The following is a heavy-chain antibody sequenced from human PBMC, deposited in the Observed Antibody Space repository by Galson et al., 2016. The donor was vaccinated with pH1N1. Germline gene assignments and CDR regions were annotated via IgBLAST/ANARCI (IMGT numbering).Heavy chain of an antibody. J-gene: IGHJ4*02. Sequence: SVKVSCKASGYTFTSYYIHWVRQAPGQGLEWLGVIDPRVGSTSYAQKFQGRVTMTSDTSTNTVSMELSSLKSDDTAVYSCARDLVRQHDYWGQGTLVTVSS. V-gene: IGHV1-46*01. CDR1: GYTFTSYY. CDR3: ARDLVRQHDY. D-gene: IGHD2-8*02. CDR2: IDPRVGST.